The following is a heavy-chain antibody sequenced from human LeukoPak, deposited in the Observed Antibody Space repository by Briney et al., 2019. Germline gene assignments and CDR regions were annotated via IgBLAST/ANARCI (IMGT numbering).Heavy chain of an antibody. CDR2: IYSGGST. V-gene: IGHV3-66*04. Sequence: GGSLRLSCAASGFTVSSNYMSWVRQAPGKGLEWVSVIYSGGSTYYADSVKGRFTISRDNSKNTLYLQMNSLRAEDTAVYYCARQYSSGWYADCWGQGTLVTVSS. CDR1: GFTVSSNY. J-gene: IGHJ4*02. D-gene: IGHD6-19*01. CDR3: ARQYSSGWYADC.